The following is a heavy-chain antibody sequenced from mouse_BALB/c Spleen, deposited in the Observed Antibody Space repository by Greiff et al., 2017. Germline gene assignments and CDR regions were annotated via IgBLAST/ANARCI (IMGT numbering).Heavy chain of an antibody. D-gene: IGHD2-14*01. CDR3: TRDFYRYDGFDY. V-gene: IGHV5-6-4*01. CDR1: GFTFSSYT. J-gene: IGHJ2*01. Sequence: EVMLVESGGGLVKPGGSLKLSCAASGFTFSSYTMSWVRQTPEKRLEWVATISSGGSYTYYPDSVKGRFTISRDNAKNTLYLQISSLKSEDTAMYYCTRDFYRYDGFDYWGQGTTLTVSS. CDR2: ISSGGSYT.